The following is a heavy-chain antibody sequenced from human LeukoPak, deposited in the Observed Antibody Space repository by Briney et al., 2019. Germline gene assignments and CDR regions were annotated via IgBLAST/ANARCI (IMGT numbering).Heavy chain of an antibody. CDR2: IGSGSGYI. V-gene: IGHV3-21*01. J-gene: IGHJ5*02. Sequence: GGSLRLSCAASGFTFSTFAMNWVRQAPGKGLEWVSSIGSGSGYIYYADSVKGRFTISRDDAKNSLYLQMNSLRAEDTAVYYCARDKSTAAIRLDPWGQGTLVTVSS. CDR3: ARDKSTAAIRLDP. D-gene: IGHD2-2*01. CDR1: GFTFSTFA.